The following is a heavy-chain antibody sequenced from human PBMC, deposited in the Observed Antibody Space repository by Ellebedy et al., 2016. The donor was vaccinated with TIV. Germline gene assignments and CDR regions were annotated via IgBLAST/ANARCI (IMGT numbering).Heavy chain of an antibody. V-gene: IGHV3-7*01. D-gene: IGHD2-15*01. J-gene: IGHJ6*02. Sequence: GESLKISCAASGFTFSDYWMNWVRQAPGKGLEWVANIKPGGNEKFYVGSVVGRFTISRDNANNSLYLQMNSLRAEDTAVYYCARGGYCSGGSCYGAFYYYYGLDVWGQGTTVTVSS. CDR1: GFTFSDYW. CDR2: IKPGGNEK. CDR3: ARGGYCSGGSCYGAFYYYYGLDV.